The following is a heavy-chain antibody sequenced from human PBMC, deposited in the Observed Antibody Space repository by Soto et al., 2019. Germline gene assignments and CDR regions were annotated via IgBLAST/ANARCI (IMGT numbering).Heavy chain of an antibody. Sequence: EVQLLESGGGLVQPGGSLRFSCAASGFTLSSYAMNWVRQAPGKGLEWVSVISGSGGSTYYAESVKGRFTISRDNSKNTVYLQMNSLRAEDTAVYYCAKEAGGGSSWFDCWGQGTLVTVSS. V-gene: IGHV3-23*01. CDR3: AKEAGGGSSWFDC. D-gene: IGHD6-13*01. CDR2: ISGSGGST. CDR1: GFTLSSYA. J-gene: IGHJ4*02.